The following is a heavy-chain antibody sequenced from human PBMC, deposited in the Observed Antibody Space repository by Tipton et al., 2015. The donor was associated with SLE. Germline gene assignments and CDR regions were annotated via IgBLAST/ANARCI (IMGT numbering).Heavy chain of an antibody. CDR2: IYYSGST. CDR3: AGAEGSWDAFDI. Sequence: TLSLTCTVSGGSTSSSGYYWSWIRQPPGRGLEWIGYIYYSGSTNYNPSLKSRVTISVDTSKNQFSLKLSSVTAADTAVYYCAGAEGSWDAFDIWGQGTMVTVSS. D-gene: IGHD2-15*01. V-gene: IGHV4-61*08. CDR1: GGSTSSSGYY. J-gene: IGHJ3*02.